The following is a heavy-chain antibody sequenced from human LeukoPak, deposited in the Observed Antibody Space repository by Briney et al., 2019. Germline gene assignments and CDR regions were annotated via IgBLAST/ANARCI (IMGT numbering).Heavy chain of an antibody. J-gene: IGHJ5*02. CDR2: INPNSGGT. Sequence: PWASVKVSCKASGYTFTGYYMHWARQAPAQGLEWMGWINPNSGGTNYAQKFQGRVTMTRDTSISTAYMELSRLRSDDTALYYCARGNGRFSDNWFDPWGQGTLVTVSS. D-gene: IGHD2-8*01. CDR3: ARGNGRFSDNWFDP. CDR1: GYTFTGYY. V-gene: IGHV1-2*02.